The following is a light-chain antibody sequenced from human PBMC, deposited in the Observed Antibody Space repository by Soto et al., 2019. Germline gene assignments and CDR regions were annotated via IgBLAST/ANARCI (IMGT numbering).Light chain of an antibody. CDR2: DVS. Sequence: QSALTQPASVSGSPGQSITISCTGTSSDVGGYNYVSWYQQHPGKAPKLMIYDVSNRPSGVSNRFSGSKSGNTASLTISGLEADDAADYYCTSSTSSTPVVFGGGTKLTVL. CDR3: TSSTSSTPVV. CDR1: SSDVGGYNY. J-gene: IGLJ2*01. V-gene: IGLV2-14*01.